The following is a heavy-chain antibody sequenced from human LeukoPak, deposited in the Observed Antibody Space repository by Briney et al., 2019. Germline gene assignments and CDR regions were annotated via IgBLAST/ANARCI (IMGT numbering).Heavy chain of an antibody. CDR3: ARDKGSDYGMDV. V-gene: IGHV3-21*05. D-gene: IGHD3-10*01. CDR1: GFSFSSYA. J-gene: IGHJ6*02. CDR2: ISSSSSYT. Sequence: PGGSLRLSCAASGFSFSSYAMSWVRQAPGKGLEWVSYISSSSSYTNYADSVKGRFTISRDNAKNSLYLQMNSLRAEDTAVYYCARDKGSDYGMDVWGQGTTVTVSS.